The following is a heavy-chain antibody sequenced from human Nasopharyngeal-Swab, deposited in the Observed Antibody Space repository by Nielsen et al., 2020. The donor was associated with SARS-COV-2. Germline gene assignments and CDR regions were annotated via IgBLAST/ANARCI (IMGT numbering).Heavy chain of an antibody. J-gene: IGHJ4*02. CDR1: GFTFSSYS. Sequence: GGSLRLSCAASGFTFSSYSMNWVRQAPGKGLEWVSSISSSSSYIYYADSVKGRFTISRDNAKNSLYLQMNSLRAEDTAVYYCARDRGITRPFDYWGQGTLVTVSS. CDR3: ARDRGITRPFDY. D-gene: IGHD1-14*01. CDR2: ISSSSSYI. V-gene: IGHV3-21*01.